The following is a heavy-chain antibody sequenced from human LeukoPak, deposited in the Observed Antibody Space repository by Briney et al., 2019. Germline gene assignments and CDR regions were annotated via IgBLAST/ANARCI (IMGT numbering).Heavy chain of an antibody. CDR3: ARHYGP. CDR1: GGSLNGYY. D-gene: IGHD3-16*01. J-gene: IGHJ5*02. Sequence: SETLSLTCAVYGGSLNGYYWSWIRQPPGKGLEWIGSIYYSGSTYYNPSLKSRVTISVDTSKNQFSLKLSSVTAADTAVYYCARHYGPWGQGTLVTVSS. CDR2: IYYSGST. V-gene: IGHV4-39*01.